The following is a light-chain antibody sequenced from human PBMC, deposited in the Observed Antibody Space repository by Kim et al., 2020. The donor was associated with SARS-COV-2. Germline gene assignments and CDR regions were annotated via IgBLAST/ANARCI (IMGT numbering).Light chain of an antibody. CDR3: MQALQTPYT. J-gene: IGKJ2*01. Sequence: EPASISCGSSQSLLHTNGYNYLDWYLQKPGQSPRLLIYLGSNRASGVPDRFSGSGSGTDFTLKISRVEAEDVGVYYCMQALQTPYTFGQGTKLEI. V-gene: IGKV2-28*01. CDR2: LGS. CDR1: QSLLHTNGYNY.